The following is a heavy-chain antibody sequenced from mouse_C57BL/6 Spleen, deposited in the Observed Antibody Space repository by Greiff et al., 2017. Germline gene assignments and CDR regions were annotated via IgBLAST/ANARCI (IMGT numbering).Heavy chain of an antibody. Sequence: QVQLKESGAELVRPGASVTLSCKASGYTFTDYEMHWVKQTPVHGLEWIGAIDPETGGTAYTQKFKGKDILTADKSSSTAYMELRSLTSEDSAVXYCTRQLRPYAMDYWGQGTSVTVSS. D-gene: IGHD3-2*02. V-gene: IGHV1-15*01. CDR2: IDPETGGT. CDR3: TRQLRPYAMDY. J-gene: IGHJ4*01. CDR1: GYTFTDYE.